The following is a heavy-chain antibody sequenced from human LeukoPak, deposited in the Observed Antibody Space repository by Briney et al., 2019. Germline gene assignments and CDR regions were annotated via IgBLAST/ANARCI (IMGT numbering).Heavy chain of an antibody. Sequence: SETLSLTCTVSGGSISSYYWSWIRQPPGKGPEWIGYIYYSGSTYYSPSLRGRVAISVGTSNNQFSLKLTSVTAADTAVYYCARVRQDYDGSAFDDYWGQGILVTVSS. CDR3: ARVRQDYDGSAFDDY. CDR2: IYYSGST. CDR1: GGSISSYY. J-gene: IGHJ4*02. D-gene: IGHD3-22*01. V-gene: IGHV4-59*08.